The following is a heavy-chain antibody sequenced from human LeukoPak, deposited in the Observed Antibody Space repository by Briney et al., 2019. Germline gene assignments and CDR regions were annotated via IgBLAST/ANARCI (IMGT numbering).Heavy chain of an antibody. Sequence: GGSLRLSCAASGFTFSSCWMSWVRQAPGKGLEWVANIKQDGSEKFYVDSVKGRFTISRDNAKNSVYLQMDSLRAEDTAVYYCARGRYCSGGGCHYFDYWGQGTLVTVSS. CDR2: IKQDGSEK. CDR3: ARGRYCSGGGCHYFDY. V-gene: IGHV3-7*01. D-gene: IGHD2-15*01. J-gene: IGHJ4*02. CDR1: GFTFSSCW.